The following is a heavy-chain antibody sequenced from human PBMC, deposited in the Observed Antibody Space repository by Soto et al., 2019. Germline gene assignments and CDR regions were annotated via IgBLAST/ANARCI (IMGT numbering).Heavy chain of an antibody. J-gene: IGHJ5*02. V-gene: IGHV4-39*02. Sequence: PSETLSLTCTVSGGSISSRSYFWGWIRQSPGKGLEWIGNFYSGSTFYNPSLKSRVTISVDTSKNQFSLKLSPVTAADTAVYYCAREVALRFDPWGQGTLVTVSS. CDR2: FYSGST. CDR1: GGSISSRSYF. D-gene: IGHD2-15*01. CDR3: AREVALRFDP.